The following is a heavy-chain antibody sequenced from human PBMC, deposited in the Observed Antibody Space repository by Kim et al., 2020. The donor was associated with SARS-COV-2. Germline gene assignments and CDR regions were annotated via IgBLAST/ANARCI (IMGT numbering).Heavy chain of an antibody. D-gene: IGHD3-10*01. J-gene: IGHJ6*02. CDR1: GGSISSGGYY. V-gene: IGHV4-31*03. CDR3: AREILLDGSGSHMDV. Sequence: SETLSLTCTVSGGSISSGGYYWSWIRQHPGKGLEWIGYIYYSGSTYYNPSLKSRVTISVDTSKNQFSLKLSSVTAADTAEYYCAREILLDGSGSHMDVWGQGTTVTVSS. CDR2: IYYSGST.